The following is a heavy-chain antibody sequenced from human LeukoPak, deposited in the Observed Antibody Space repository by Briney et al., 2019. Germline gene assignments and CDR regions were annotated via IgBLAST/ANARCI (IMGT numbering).Heavy chain of an antibody. CDR2: IYDSGST. V-gene: IGHV4-39*01. CDR1: GGSISSSNYY. CDR3: AGTRYNYGPYYFDY. D-gene: IGHD5-18*01. Sequence: SETLSLTCTVSGGSISSSNYYWGWIRQPPGKGLEWIGTIYDSGSTYYNPSLKSRVTISVDTSKNQFSLKLSSVTAADTAVYYCAGTRYNYGPYYFDYWGQGTLVTVSS. J-gene: IGHJ4*02.